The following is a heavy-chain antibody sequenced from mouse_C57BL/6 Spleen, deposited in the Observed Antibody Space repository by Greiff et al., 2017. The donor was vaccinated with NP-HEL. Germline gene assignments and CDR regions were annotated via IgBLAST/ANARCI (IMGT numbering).Heavy chain of an antibody. CDR1: GYTFTEYT. CDR2: FYPGSGSI. CDR3: ARHEEGLRPAGFAY. Sequence: QVQLQQSGAELVKPGASVTLSCKASGYTFTEYTIHWVKQRSGQGLEWIGWFYPGSGSIKYNEKFKDKATLTAAKSSSTVCMELSRLTSEDSAVYFCARHEEGLRPAGFAYWGQGTLVTVSA. J-gene: IGHJ3*01. V-gene: IGHV1-62-2*01. D-gene: IGHD2-4*01.